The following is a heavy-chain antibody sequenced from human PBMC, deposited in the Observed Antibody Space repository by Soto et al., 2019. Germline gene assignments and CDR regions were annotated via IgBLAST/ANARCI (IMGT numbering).Heavy chain of an antibody. CDR3: ARGTVSYYYYYYMDV. J-gene: IGHJ6*03. D-gene: IGHD4-17*01. V-gene: IGHV3-33*01. CDR1: GFTFSSYG. CDR2: IWYDGSNK. Sequence: GGSLILSCAASGFTFSSYGMHWVRQAPGKGLEWVAVIWYDGSNKYYADSVKGRFTISRDNSKNTLYLQMNSLRAEDTAVYYCARGTVSYYYYYYMDVWGKGTTVTVSS.